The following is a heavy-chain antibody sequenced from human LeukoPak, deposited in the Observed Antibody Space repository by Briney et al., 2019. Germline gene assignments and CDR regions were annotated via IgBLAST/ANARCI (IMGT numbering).Heavy chain of an antibody. CDR3: ASEQNRYSGRLSAFDI. CDR1: GGSISSSNYY. CDR2: IYYSGST. V-gene: IGHV4-39*01. Sequence: SETLTLTCTVSGGSISSSNYYWGWIRQPPGKGLEWIGSIYYSGSTYYNPSLKSRVTISVDTSKNQLSLKLSSVTAADTAVYYCASEQNRYSGRLSAFDIWGQGTMVTVSS. D-gene: IGHD5-12*01. J-gene: IGHJ3*02.